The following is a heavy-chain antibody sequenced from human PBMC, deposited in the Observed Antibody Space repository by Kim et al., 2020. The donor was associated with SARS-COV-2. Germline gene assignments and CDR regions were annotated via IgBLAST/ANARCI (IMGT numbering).Heavy chain of an antibody. J-gene: IGHJ4*02. D-gene: IGHD6-19*01. V-gene: IGHV3-11*06. Sequence: GKGRFTISRDNAKNSLYLQMNSLRAEDTAVYYCARGGYSSGWYLRTAFDYWGQGTLVTVSS. CDR3: ARGGYSSGWYLRTAFDY.